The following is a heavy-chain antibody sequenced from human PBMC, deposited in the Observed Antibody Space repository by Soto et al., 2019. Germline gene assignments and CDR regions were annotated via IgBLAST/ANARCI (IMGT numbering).Heavy chain of an antibody. CDR1: GGTFSSYA. CDR3: ARDKERYCSGGSCQRGFDP. Sequence: SVKVSCKASGGTFSSYAISWVRQAPGQGLEWMGGIIPIFGTANYAQKFQGRVTITADESTSTAYMELSSLRSEDTAVYYCARDKERYCSGGSCQRGFDPWGQGTLVTVSS. CDR2: IIPIFGTA. D-gene: IGHD2-15*01. J-gene: IGHJ5*02. V-gene: IGHV1-69*13.